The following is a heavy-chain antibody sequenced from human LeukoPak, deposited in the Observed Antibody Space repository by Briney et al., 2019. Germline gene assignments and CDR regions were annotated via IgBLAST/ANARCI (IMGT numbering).Heavy chain of an antibody. V-gene: IGHV3-48*03. J-gene: IGHJ4*02. CDR1: GFTFSSYE. D-gene: IGHD1-26*01. CDR3: ARGDPRVGATDY. Sequence: GGSLRLSCAASGFTFSSYEMKWVRQAPGKGLEWVSYISSSGSTIYYADSVKGRFTISRDNAKNSLYLQMNSLRAEDTAVYYCARGDPRVGATDYWGQGTLVTVSS. CDR2: ISSSGSTI.